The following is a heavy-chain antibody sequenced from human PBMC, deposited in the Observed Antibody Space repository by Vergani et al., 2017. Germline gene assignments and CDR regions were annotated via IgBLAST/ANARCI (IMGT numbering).Heavy chain of an antibody. J-gene: IGHJ4*02. D-gene: IGHD3-22*01. CDR1: GGSISSGGYS. CDR2: IYHSGST. V-gene: IGHV4-30-2*01. CDR3: ARGHDSSGYYYDY. Sequence: QLQLQESGSGLVKPSQTLSLTRAVSGGSISSGGYSWSWIRQPPGKGLEWIGYIYHSGSTYYNPSLKSRVTISVDRSKNQFSLKLSSVTAADTAVYYCARGHDSSGYYYDYWGQGTLVTVSS.